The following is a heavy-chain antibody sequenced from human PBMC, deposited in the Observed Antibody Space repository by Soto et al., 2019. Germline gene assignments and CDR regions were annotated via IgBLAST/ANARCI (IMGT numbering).Heavy chain of an antibody. Sequence: GGSLRLSCAASGFTVSSNYMSWVRQAPGKGLEWVSVIYSGGSTYYADSVKGRFTISRDNSKNTLYLQMNSLRAEDTAVYYCAIEGIAVAGSFEYWGQGTLVTVSS. CDR3: AIEGIAVAGSFEY. J-gene: IGHJ4*02. V-gene: IGHV3-66*01. D-gene: IGHD6-19*01. CDR2: IYSGGST. CDR1: GFTVSSNY.